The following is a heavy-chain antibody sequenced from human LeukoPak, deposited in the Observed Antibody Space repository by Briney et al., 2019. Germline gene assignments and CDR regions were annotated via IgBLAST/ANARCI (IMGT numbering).Heavy chain of an antibody. J-gene: IGHJ4*02. CDR3: ARDLDWY. Sequence: GGSLRLSCAASGFTANNNYTSWVRQAPGKGLEWVSVIYSGGSTYYADSVKGRFTISSDKSKNTLYLQMNSLRVEDTAVYYCARDLDWYWGQGTLVTVSS. CDR2: IYSGGST. CDR1: GFTANNNY. V-gene: IGHV3-66*02. D-gene: IGHD3/OR15-3a*01.